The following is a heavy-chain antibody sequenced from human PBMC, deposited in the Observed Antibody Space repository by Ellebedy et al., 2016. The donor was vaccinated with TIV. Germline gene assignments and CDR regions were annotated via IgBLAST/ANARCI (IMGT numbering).Heavy chain of an antibody. CDR3: ARTHGGHSSDWYDVDGTYYMDV. J-gene: IGHJ6*03. D-gene: IGHD6-19*01. CDR2: IYTSGSP. CDR1: GGSISSGAYC. Sequence: SETLSLXCTVSGGSISSGAYCWTWIRQPAGKGLEWIGRIYTSGSPIYNPSLKSRVTMSIDTSKNHFSLEVNSVTAADTAVYYCARTHGGHSSDWYDVDGTYYMDVWGRGTTVTVSS. V-gene: IGHV4-61*02.